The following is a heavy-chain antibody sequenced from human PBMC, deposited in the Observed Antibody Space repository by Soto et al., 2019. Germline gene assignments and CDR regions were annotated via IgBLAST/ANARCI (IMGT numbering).Heavy chain of an antibody. CDR3: TRGSHALPDAIWVPFDY. J-gene: IGHJ4*02. CDR1: GFTLSSYW. V-gene: IGHV3-74*01. D-gene: IGHD2-2*01. CDR2: INSDGSTT. Sequence: GGSLRLSCTASGFTLSSYWMHWVRQAPGKGLVWVSRINSDGSTTNYADSVKGRFTISRDNAKNTLYLQVNSLRAEDTAVYYCTRGSHALPDAIWVPFDYWGQGTLVTVSS.